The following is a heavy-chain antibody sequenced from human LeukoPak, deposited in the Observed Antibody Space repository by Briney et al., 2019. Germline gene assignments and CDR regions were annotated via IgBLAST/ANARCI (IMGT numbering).Heavy chain of an antibody. V-gene: IGHV1-2*02. Sequence: ASVKVSCKASGYTFTGYYMHWVRQAPGQGLEWMGWINPNSGGTNYAQKFQGRVTMTRDTSISTAYMELSRLRSDDTAVYYCARHEYYYGSGSSRILHYYYYGMDVWGQGTTVTVSS. CDR3: ARHEYYYGSGSSRILHYYYYGMDV. CDR2: INPNSGGT. J-gene: IGHJ6*02. CDR1: GYTFTGYY. D-gene: IGHD3-10*01.